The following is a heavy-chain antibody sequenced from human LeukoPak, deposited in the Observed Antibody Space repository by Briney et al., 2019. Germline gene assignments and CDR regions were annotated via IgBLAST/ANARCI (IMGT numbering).Heavy chain of an antibody. CDR2: ISAYNGNT. Sequence: ASVKVSCKASGYTFTSYGISWVRQAPGQGLEWMGWISAYNGNTNYAQTLQGRVTMTTDKSTSTAYMELRSLRSDDTAVYYCARETTTFVVVPAARPGATGMDVWGQGTTVTVSS. D-gene: IGHD2-2*01. CDR1: GYTFTSYG. V-gene: IGHV1-18*01. CDR3: ARETTTFVVVPAARPGATGMDV. J-gene: IGHJ6*02.